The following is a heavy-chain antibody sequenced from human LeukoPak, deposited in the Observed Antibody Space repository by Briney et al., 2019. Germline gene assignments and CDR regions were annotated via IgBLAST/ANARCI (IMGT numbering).Heavy chain of an antibody. D-gene: IGHD3-10*01. J-gene: IGHJ4*02. V-gene: IGHV4-4*07. CDR1: GGSISPYY. CDR3: ARDRSGLLWFGESTFDY. Sequence: SETLSLTCTVSGGSISPYYWSFIRQPAGKGLEWIGRISTSGSSKYNPSLESRVTMSVDTSKNQFSLKVTSVTAADTAMYYCARDRSGLLWFGESTFDYWGQGTLVTVTS. CDR2: ISTSGSS.